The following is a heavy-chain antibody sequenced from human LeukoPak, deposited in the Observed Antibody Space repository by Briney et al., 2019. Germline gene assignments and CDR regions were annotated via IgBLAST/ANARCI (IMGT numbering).Heavy chain of an antibody. D-gene: IGHD6-19*01. Sequence: GASVKVSCKASVGTFSSYAISWVRQAPGQGLEWMGGIIPIFGTANYAQKFQGRVTITTDESTSTAYMELSSLRSEDTAVYYCARSSGGYDRSYYYGSVWGKRTTVTVSS. V-gene: IGHV1-69*05. J-gene: IGHJ6*04. CDR3: ARSSGGYDRSYYYGSV. CDR2: IIPIFGTA. CDR1: VGTFSSYA.